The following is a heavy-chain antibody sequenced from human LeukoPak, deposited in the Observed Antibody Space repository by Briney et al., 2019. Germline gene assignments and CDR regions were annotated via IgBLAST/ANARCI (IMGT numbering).Heavy chain of an antibody. V-gene: IGHV4-39*07. CDR2: IYDSGSP. Sequence: PSDTLSLTCTVAGGSISSSSYYWGWIRQPPGKGLEWIGGIYDSGSPNSNPSLKSRVTISVDTSKNQFSLKLSSVTAADTAVYYCATIRAYSREKSFDYWGQGTLVTVSS. D-gene: IGHD6-13*01. CDR3: ATIRAYSREKSFDY. J-gene: IGHJ4*02. CDR1: GGSISSSSYY.